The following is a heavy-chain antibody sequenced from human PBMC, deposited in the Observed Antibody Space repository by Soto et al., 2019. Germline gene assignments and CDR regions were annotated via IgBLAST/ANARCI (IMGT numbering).Heavy chain of an antibody. CDR3: ARDSNGNYLGVDN. CDR2: ISSSGDSI. D-gene: IGHD4-17*01. CDR1: VFTFSDFY. V-gene: IGHV3-11*01. J-gene: IGHJ4*02. Sequence: GGSLRLSCAASVFTFSDFYMSWIRQAPGKGLEWVSYISSSGDSIYYADSVKGRFTVSRDNARNSLFLQMNSLGADDTAVYYCARDSNGNYLGVDNWGQGTLVTVSS.